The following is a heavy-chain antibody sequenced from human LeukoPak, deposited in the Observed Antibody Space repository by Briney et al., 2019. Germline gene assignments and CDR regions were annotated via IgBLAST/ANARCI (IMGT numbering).Heavy chain of an antibody. Sequence: PGGSLRLSCAASGFTFSSYSMNWVRQAPGKGLEWVSSISSSSSYIYYADSVKGRFTIPRDNAKNSLYLQMNSLRAEDTAVYYCARDLVVPATIISHYYYYGMDVWGKGTTVTVSS. D-gene: IGHD2-2*01. CDR2: ISSSSSYI. CDR3: ARDLVVPATIISHYYYYGMDV. V-gene: IGHV3-21*01. J-gene: IGHJ6*04. CDR1: GFTFSSYS.